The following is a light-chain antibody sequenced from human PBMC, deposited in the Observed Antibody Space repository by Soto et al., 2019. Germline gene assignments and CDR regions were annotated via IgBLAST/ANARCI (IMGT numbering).Light chain of an antibody. V-gene: IGLV2-8*01. Sequence: QSVLTQPPSASGSPGQSVTISCTGTSSDVGGYNYVSWYQQHPGKAPKLMISEVSKRPSGVPDRFSGSKSGNTASLTVSGLQAEDEADYYCSSYAGSNNVVFGGGTQLTVL. CDR3: SSYAGSNNVV. CDR1: SSDVGGYNY. CDR2: EVS. J-gene: IGLJ2*01.